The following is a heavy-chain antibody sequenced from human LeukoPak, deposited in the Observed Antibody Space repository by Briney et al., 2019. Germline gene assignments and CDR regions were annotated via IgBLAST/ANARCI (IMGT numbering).Heavy chain of an antibody. CDR2: ISGSDDGT. D-gene: IGHD3-10*01. V-gene: IGHV3-23*01. CDR1: GFTFRNCG. CDR3: AKRGPIYSSTPGNYFDY. Sequence: GRSLRLSCAPSGFTFRNCGMTWVRQAPGKGLEWVSTISGSDDGTYYADSVRGRFTISRDNSKNTLYLQMKALRDEDTATYYCAKRGPIYSSTPGNYFDYWGQGTLVTVSS. J-gene: IGHJ4*02.